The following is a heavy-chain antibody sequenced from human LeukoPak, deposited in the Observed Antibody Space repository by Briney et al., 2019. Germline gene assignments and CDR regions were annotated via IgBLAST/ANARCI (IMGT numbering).Heavy chain of an antibody. V-gene: IGHV4-38-2*01. Sequence: SETLSLTCAVSGYSISSGYYWGWIRQAPGKGLEWIGSIYNSGRTDYNPSLKSRVTISGDTSKSQFSLKLSSVTAADTAVYYCARLGTYCSSTSCPNWFDPWGQGTLVTVSS. J-gene: IGHJ5*02. D-gene: IGHD2-2*01. CDR2: IYNSGRT. CDR3: ARLGTYCSSTSCPNWFDP. CDR1: GYSISSGYY.